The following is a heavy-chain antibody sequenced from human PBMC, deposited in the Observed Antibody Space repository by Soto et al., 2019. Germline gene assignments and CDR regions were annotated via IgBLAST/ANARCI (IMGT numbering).Heavy chain of an antibody. V-gene: IGHV3-23*01. J-gene: IGHJ4*02. CDR1: GFTFRAYT. CDR2: IDGRDGT. Sequence: EVQLLESGGGLVQPGGSLRLSCAGSGFTFRAYTMAWVRQAPGKGLEWVSGIDGRDGTYYADSVKGRFNISRDSARNTLFLQMNSRRADDTAVYYWAKTGPVTARIRFDYWGQGALVTVSS. CDR3: AKTGPVTARIRFDY. D-gene: IGHD2-21*02.